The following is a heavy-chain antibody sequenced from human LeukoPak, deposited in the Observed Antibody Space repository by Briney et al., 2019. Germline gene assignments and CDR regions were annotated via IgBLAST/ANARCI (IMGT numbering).Heavy chain of an antibody. CDR2: INANSGGI. D-gene: IGHD6-6*01. J-gene: IGHJ4*02. CDR3: ARTSIAARRADFDY. Sequence: GASVRVSCKTSGYTFTDYYIHWMRQAPGQGLEWMGWINANSGGISYAQKFKGRVTLTRDTPARTVFMELTRLTSDDTAVYYCARTSIAARRADFDYWGQGTVVTVSS. V-gene: IGHV1-2*02. CDR1: GYTFTDYY.